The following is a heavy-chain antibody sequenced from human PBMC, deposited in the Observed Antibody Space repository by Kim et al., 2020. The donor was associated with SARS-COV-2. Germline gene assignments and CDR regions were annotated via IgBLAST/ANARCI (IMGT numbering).Heavy chain of an antibody. Sequence: KWYVDSVKGRFTISRDNANNSVTLEMNGLKVEDTALYYCAGPPTGWRTFDGWGQGTMVTVSS. V-gene: IGHV3-7*01. CDR3: AGPPTGWRTFDG. J-gene: IGHJ3*01. D-gene: IGHD6-19*01. CDR2: K.